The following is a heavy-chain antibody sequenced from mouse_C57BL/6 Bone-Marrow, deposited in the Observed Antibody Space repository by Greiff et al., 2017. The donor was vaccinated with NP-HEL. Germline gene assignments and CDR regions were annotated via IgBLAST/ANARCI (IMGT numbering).Heavy chain of an antibody. CDR3: TRNLNWGVAY. V-gene: IGHV2-2*01. D-gene: IGHD4-1*01. Sequence: QVQLQQSGPGLVQPSQSLSIPCTASGFSLTSYGVHWVRQSPGKGLEWLGVIWSGGSTDYNAAFISRLSISKDNSKSQVFFKMNSLQADDTAIYYCTRNLNWGVAYWGQGTLVTVSA. CDR1: GFSLTSYG. CDR2: IWSGGST. J-gene: IGHJ3*01.